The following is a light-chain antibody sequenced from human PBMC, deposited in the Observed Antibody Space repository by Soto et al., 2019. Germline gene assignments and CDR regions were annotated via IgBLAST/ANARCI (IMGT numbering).Light chain of an antibody. Sequence: QAVVTQPPSVSGAPGQRVTISCTGSSSNIGAGYDVHWYQQLPGTAPKLLIYGNSNQPSGVPDRFSGSKSGTSASLAITGLQAEDEADYYCQSYDSSLSGWGVFGGGTKLTVL. CDR1: SSNIGAGYD. J-gene: IGLJ2*01. CDR3: QSYDSSLSGWGV. CDR2: GNS. V-gene: IGLV1-40*01.